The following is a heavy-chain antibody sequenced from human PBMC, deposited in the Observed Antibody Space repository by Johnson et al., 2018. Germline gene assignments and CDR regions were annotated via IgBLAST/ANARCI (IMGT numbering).Heavy chain of an antibody. V-gene: IGHV3-21*01. CDR3: AKPIKPLSTQRHDAFDI. Sequence: LVQSGGSLRLSCAASGFTFNTYSMSWVRQAPGKGLDLVSSVSETGNYIYYADSVRGRFTISRDNAENSLYLQMNNRRADDTAVYYCAKPIKPLSTQRHDAFDIWGQGTMVSVSS. CDR2: VSETGNYI. D-gene: IGHD1-1*01. CDR1: GFTFNTYS. J-gene: IGHJ3*02.